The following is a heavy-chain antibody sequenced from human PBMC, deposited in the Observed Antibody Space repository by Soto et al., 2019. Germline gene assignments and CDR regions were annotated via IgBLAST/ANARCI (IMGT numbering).Heavy chain of an antibody. CDR2: IKEDGSET. CDR3: ARQNNGDYGY. V-gene: IGHV3-7*04. J-gene: IGHJ1*01. D-gene: IGHD4-17*01. CDR1: GFTFSSHW. Sequence: EVQLVESGGGLVQPGGSLRLSCAASGFTFSSHWMSWVRQAPGKGLEWVANIKEDGSETHYADAVKGRFTTSRDNAKNSLNLQMKFLGVEDTAVYYCARQNNGDYGYWGQGTVVTV.